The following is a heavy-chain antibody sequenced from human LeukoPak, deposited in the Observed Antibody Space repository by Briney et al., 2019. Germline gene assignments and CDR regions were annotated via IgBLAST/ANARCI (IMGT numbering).Heavy chain of an antibody. J-gene: IGHJ6*02. CDR1: GFTFSSNW. CDR3: ARELENYYYYGMDV. V-gene: IGHV3-74*01. CDR2: INPDGSRT. Sequence: PGGSLRLSCAASGFTFSSNWMHWVRQGPGKGLVWVSRINPDGSRTDYAESVKGRFTISRDNAKNTLYLQMNSLRAEDAAVYYCARELENYYYYGMDVWGQGTTVTVSS.